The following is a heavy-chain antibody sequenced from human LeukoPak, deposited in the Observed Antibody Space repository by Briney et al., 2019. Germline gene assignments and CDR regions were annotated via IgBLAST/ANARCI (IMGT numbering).Heavy chain of an antibody. CDR3: TRRDSIGGNPVLDY. J-gene: IGHJ4*02. CDR2: VFHSGTT. Sequence: SETLSLNCAVSGGSISGSRSYWGWIRQPPGGGLEWIGSVFHSGTTYYNPSLRSRLTISVDTSRNQFSLRLRSVTAADTAVYYCTRRDSIGGNPVLDYWGQGALVTVSS. CDR1: GGSISGSRSY. V-gene: IGHV4-39*01. D-gene: IGHD4-23*01.